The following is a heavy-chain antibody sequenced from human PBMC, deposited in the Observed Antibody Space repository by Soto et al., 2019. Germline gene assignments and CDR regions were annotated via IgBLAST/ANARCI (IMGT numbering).Heavy chain of an antibody. Sequence: GASVKVSCKASGYTFTSYGISWVRQAPGQGLEWMGWISAYNGNTNYAQKLQGRVTMTTDTSTSTAYMELRSLRSDDTAVYYCARDLRAYYDILTGYDNWFDPWGQGTLVTAPQ. D-gene: IGHD3-9*01. V-gene: IGHV1-18*01. CDR3: ARDLRAYYDILTGYDNWFDP. CDR1: GYTFTSYG. CDR2: ISAYNGNT. J-gene: IGHJ5*02.